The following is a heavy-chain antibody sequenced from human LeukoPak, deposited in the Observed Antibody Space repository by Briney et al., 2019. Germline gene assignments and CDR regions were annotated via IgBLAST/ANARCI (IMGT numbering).Heavy chain of an antibody. V-gene: IGHV3-30*04. Sequence: GRSLRLSCAASGFTFSSYAMHWVRQAPGKGLEWVAVISYDGSNKYYADSVKGRFTISRDNSKNTLYLQMNILRAEDTAVYYCARDTGTRDYFDYWGQGTLVTVSS. J-gene: IGHJ4*02. CDR2: ISYDGSNK. CDR3: ARDTGTRDYFDY. D-gene: IGHD3/OR15-3a*01. CDR1: GFTFSSYA.